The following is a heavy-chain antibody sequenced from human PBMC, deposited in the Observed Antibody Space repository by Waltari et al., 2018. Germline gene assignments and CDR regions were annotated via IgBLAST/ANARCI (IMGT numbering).Heavy chain of an antibody. D-gene: IGHD1-26*01. J-gene: IGHJ3*02. CDR3: ARPHSGSYLGDGQGAFDI. Sequence: QLQLQESGPGLVKPSETLSLTCTVSGGSISSRRYYWGWIRQPPGKGLEWIGSIYYRGSTYYNPSLKSRVTISVDTSKNQFSLKLSSVTAADTAVYYCARPHSGSYLGDGQGAFDIWGQGTMVTVSS. CDR2: IYYRGST. V-gene: IGHV4-39*01. CDR1: GGSISSRRYY.